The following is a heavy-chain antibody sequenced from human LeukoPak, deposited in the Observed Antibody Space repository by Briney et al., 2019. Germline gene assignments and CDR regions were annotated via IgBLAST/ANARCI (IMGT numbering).Heavy chain of an antibody. CDR3: ARHTRPGYSGYENAFDL. CDR1: GGSISSSSHY. Sequence: SETLSLTCTVFGGSISSSSHYWGWIRQPPGKGLEWIGEINHSGSTNYNPSLKSRVTISVDTSKNQFSLKLNSVTAADTAVYYCARHTRPGYSGYENAFDLWGQGTMVTVSS. CDR2: INHSGST. V-gene: IGHV4-39*01. J-gene: IGHJ3*01. D-gene: IGHD5-12*01.